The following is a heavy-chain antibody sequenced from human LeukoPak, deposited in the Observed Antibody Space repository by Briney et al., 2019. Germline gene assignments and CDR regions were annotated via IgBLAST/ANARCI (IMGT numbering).Heavy chain of an antibody. CDR3: AAYQQQLAFDY. J-gene: IGHJ4*02. CDR2: IYSSGDT. Sequence: PSETLSLTCTVSGGPISSYYWSWIRQPAGKGLEWIGRIYSSGDTNYNPSLKSRVTMSIDTSKKQFSLNLSSVTAADTAVYYCAAYQQQLAFDYWDQGILVTVSS. V-gene: IGHV4-4*07. D-gene: IGHD6-13*01. CDR1: GGPISSYY.